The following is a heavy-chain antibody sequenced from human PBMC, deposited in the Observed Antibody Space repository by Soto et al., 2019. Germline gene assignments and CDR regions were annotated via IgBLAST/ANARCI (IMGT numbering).Heavy chain of an antibody. CDR1: GFTVSNNY. J-gene: IGHJ4*02. Sequence: EEQLVESGGDLVQPGGSLRLSCAASGFTVSNNYMSWVRQAPGKGLEWVSLIYSGGSTYYADSVKDRFTISRDSSKNKLYLQMNSLRAEDTAMYYCAAYSHKGYWGQGTLVTVSS. D-gene: IGHD3-16*01. CDR2: IYSGGST. CDR3: AAYSHKGY. V-gene: IGHV3-66*01.